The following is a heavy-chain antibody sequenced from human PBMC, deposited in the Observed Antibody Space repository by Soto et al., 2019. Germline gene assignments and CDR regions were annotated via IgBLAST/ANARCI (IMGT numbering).Heavy chain of an antibody. CDR2: IYHTGNA. CDR3: ARDFFDSSDYTTNWFDP. CDR1: GGSIINYY. V-gene: IGHV4-59*05. D-gene: IGHD3-22*01. J-gene: IGHJ5*02. Sequence: LSLTCTVSGGSIINYYCSWIRLTPGKGLEWIGIIYHTGNAYYNPSLKSRVTISVDTSRNQFSLKLTSVTAADAALYYCARDFFDSSDYTTNWFDPWGQGTLVTVSS.